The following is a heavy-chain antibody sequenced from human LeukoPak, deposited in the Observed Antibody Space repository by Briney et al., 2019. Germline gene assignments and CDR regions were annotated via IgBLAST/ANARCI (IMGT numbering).Heavy chain of an antibody. CDR3: AKGGPTGDLRSPGRDW. Sequence: GGSLRLSCAASGFTFSSYGMHWVRQAPGKGLEWVAVISYDGSNKYYADSVKGRFTISRDNAKNSLYLQMSSLRAEDTAVYYCAKGGPTGDLRSPGRDWWGQGTLVTVSS. V-gene: IGHV3-30*18. J-gene: IGHJ4*02. D-gene: IGHD7-27*01. CDR2: ISYDGSNK. CDR1: GFTFSSYG.